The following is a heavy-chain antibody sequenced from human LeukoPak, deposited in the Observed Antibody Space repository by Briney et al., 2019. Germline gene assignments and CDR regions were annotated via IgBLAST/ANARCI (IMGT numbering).Heavy chain of an antibody. J-gene: IGHJ3*01. CDR3: ARPTPSGLYSH. CDR2: ISGSSRAT. V-gene: IGHV3-48*01. D-gene: IGHD6-19*01. Sequence: PGGSLRLSCAASGFTFSDFDLNWVRQAPGKGLEWVSYISGSSRATYYTDSVKGRFTISRDNAKNSLYLQMNSLRAEDTAVYYCARPTPSGLYSHWGQGTMVTVSS. CDR1: GFTFSDFD.